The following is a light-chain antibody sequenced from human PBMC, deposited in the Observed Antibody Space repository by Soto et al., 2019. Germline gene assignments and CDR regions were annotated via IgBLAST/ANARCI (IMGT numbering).Light chain of an antibody. V-gene: IGKV1-33*01. J-gene: IGKJ4*01. Sequence: DIQMTQSPSTLSASVGDRVTITCQASQDISNYLDWYQQKPGKAPKLLIYDASNLQTGVPSRFSGGGSGTDFTFTISSLQPEDIATYYCQQYDSFPLTFGGGTNVEIK. CDR3: QQYDSFPLT. CDR1: QDISNY. CDR2: DAS.